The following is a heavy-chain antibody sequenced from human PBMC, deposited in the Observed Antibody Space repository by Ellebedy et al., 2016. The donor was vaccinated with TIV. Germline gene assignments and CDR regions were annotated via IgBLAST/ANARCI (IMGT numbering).Heavy chain of an antibody. Sequence: GESLKISCKGTGHTFSNQWIAWVRQLPGKGLEWMRIIYSGDSDTRYSPSFQGQVTISADKSNATAYLQWSRLKASDSATYYCARTSGSYLSFFDSWGQGTLVTVSS. CDR1: GHTFSNQW. V-gene: IGHV5-51*01. CDR2: IYSGDSDT. J-gene: IGHJ4*02. D-gene: IGHD1-26*01. CDR3: ARTSGSYLSFFDS.